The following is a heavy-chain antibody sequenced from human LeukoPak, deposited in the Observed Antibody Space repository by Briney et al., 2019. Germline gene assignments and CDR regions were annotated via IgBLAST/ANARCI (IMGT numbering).Heavy chain of an antibody. Sequence: SETLSLTCTVSGGSISSYYWSWVRQPAGEGLEGIGRIYTSWSTNYNPSLKSRVTMSVDTSKNQFSLKLSSVTAADTAVYYCAAGIAVADFDYWGQGTLVTVFS. CDR3: AAGIAVADFDY. CDR2: IYTSWST. J-gene: IGHJ4*02. V-gene: IGHV4-4*07. CDR1: GGSISSYY. D-gene: IGHD6-19*01.